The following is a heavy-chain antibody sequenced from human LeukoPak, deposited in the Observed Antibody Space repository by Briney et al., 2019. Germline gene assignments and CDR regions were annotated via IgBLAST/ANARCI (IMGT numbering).Heavy chain of an antibody. CDR2: IYYSGST. J-gene: IGHJ4*02. V-gene: IGHV4-39*07. D-gene: IGHD2-21*02. CDR1: GGSISGSSYY. CDR3: ASLVVTARHFDY. Sequence: PSETLSLTCTVSGGSISGSSYYWGWIRQPPGKGLEWIGSIYYSGSTYYNPSLKSRVTISVDTSKNQFSLKLSSVTAADTAVYYCASLVVTARHFDYWGQGTLVTVSS.